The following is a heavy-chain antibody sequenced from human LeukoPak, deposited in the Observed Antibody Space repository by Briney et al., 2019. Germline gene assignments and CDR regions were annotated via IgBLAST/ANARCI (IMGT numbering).Heavy chain of an antibody. D-gene: IGHD6-19*01. Sequence: PGGSLRLSCAASGFTFSSYAMHWVRQAPGKGLEWVAVISYDGSNKYYADSVKGRFTISRDNAKNSLYLQMNSLRAEDTAVYYCARDSYSSGWYPKGPEGNDYWGQGTLVTVSS. CDR2: ISYDGSNK. CDR3: ARDSYSSGWYPKGPEGNDY. V-gene: IGHV3-30*04. CDR1: GFTFSSYA. J-gene: IGHJ4*02.